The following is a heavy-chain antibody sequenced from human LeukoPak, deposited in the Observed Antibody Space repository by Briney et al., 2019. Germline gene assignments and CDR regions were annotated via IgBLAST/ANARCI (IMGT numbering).Heavy chain of an antibody. CDR2: ISGSGGST. CDR1: GFTFSSYA. D-gene: IGHD2-2*01. V-gene: IGHV3-23*01. J-gene: IGHJ4*02. CDR3: AKSSFVEGGPD. Sequence: GGSLRLSCAASGFTFSSYAMSWVRQAPGKGLEWVSAISGSGGSTYYADSVKGRFTISRDNSKSTLYLQMNSLRAEDTAVYYCAKSSFVEGGPDWGQGTLVTVSS.